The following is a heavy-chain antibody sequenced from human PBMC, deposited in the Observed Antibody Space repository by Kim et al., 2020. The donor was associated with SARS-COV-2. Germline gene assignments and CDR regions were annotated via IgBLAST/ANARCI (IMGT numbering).Heavy chain of an antibody. Sequence: YYNPSLKSRVTISVDTSKNQFSLKLSSVTAADTAVYYCARRSYSSAHFDYWGQGTLVTVSS. CDR3: ARRSYSSAHFDY. V-gene: IGHV4-39*01. D-gene: IGHD6-19*01. J-gene: IGHJ4*02.